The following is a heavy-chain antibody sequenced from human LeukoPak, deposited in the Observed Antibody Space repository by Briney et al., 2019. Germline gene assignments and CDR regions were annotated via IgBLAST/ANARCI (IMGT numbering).Heavy chain of an antibody. Sequence: ASVKVSCKASGYTFTSYGISWVRQAPGQGLEWRGWISAYNGNTNYAQKLRGRVTMTTDTSTSTAYMELRRLRSDYTAVYYCARDEGNNCTDFWNWFDPWGQGALVTVSS. D-gene: IGHD1-20*01. J-gene: IGHJ5*02. V-gene: IGHV1-18*01. CDR3: ARDEGNNCTDFWNWFDP. CDR2: ISAYNGNT. CDR1: GYTFTSYG.